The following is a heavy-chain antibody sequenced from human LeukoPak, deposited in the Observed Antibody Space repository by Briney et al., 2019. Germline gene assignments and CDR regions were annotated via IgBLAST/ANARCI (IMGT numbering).Heavy chain of an antibody. CDR2: IYSGGST. J-gene: IGHJ4*02. V-gene: IGHV3-53*01. Sequence: PGGSLRLSCAASGFTVSSNYMSWVRQAPGKGLEWVSVIYSGGSTYYADSVKGRFTISRDNSKNTLYLQMNSLRAEDTAVYYCAKDGGPAASWYFDYWGQGTLVTVSS. CDR1: GFTVSSNY. D-gene: IGHD2-2*01. CDR3: AKDGGPAASWYFDY.